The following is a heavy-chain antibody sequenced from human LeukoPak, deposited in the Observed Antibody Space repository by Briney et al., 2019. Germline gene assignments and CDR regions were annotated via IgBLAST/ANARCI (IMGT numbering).Heavy chain of an antibody. CDR2: IIPIFGTA. Sequence: SVKVSCKASGGTFSSYAISWVRQAPGQGLEWMGGIIPIFGTANYAQKFQGRVTITADESTSTAYMELSSLRSEDTAVYYCARDLIAAAGFFWFDPWGQGTLVTVSS. CDR1: GGTFSSYA. J-gene: IGHJ5*02. D-gene: IGHD6-13*01. CDR3: ARDLIAAAGFFWFDP. V-gene: IGHV1-69*13.